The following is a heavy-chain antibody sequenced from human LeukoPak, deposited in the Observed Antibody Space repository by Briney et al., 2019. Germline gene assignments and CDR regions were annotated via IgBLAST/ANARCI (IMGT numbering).Heavy chain of an antibody. J-gene: IGHJ6*03. V-gene: IGHV1-2*02. D-gene: IGHD2-2*01. CDR2: INPNSGGT. CDR3: ARVVVVPAAIEVQAYMDV. CDR1: GYTFTGYY. Sequence: EASVKVSCKASGYTFTGYYMHWVRQAPGQGLEWMGWINPNSGGTNYAQKFQGRVTMTRDTSISTAYMELSRLRSDDTAVYYCARVVVVPAAIEVQAYMDVWGKGTTVTVSS.